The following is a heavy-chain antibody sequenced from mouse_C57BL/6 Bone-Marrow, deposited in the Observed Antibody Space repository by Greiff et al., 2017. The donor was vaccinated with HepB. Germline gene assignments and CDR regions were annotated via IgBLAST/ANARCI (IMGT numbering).Heavy chain of an antibody. CDR3: ARKGGRDY. Sequence: VQLQQPGAELVRPGSSVKLSCKASGYTFTSYWMDWVKQRPGQGLEWIGNIYPSDSETHYNQKFKDKATLTVDKSSSTAYMQLSSLTSEDSAVYYVARKGGRDYWGQGTTLTVSS. CDR1: GYTFTSYW. J-gene: IGHJ2*01. CDR2: IYPSDSET. V-gene: IGHV1-61*01.